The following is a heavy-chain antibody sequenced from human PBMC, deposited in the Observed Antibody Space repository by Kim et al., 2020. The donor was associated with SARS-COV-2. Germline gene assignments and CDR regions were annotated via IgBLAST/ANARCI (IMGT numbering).Heavy chain of an antibody. J-gene: IGHJ1*01. D-gene: IGHD6-19*01. CDR1: GFTFSSYG. CDR2: IWYDGSNK. V-gene: IGHV3-33*06. Sequence: GGSLRLSCAASGFTFSSYGMHWVRQAPGKGLEWVAVIWYDGSNKYYADSVKGRFTISRDNSKNTLYLQMNSLRAEDTAVYYCAKPTSRIAVFQHWGQGTLVTVPS. CDR3: AKPTSRIAVFQH.